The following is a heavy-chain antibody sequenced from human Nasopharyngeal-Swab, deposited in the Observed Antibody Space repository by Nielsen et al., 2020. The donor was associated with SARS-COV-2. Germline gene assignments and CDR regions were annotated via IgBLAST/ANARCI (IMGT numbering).Heavy chain of an antibody. CDR3: ARSKWYYDILTGTGDAFDI. CDR1: GGSFSGYY. D-gene: IGHD3-9*01. Sequence: SETLSLTCAVYGGSFSGYYWSWIRQPPGKGLEWIGEINHSGSTNYNPSLKSRVTISVDTSKNQFSLKLSSVTAADTAVYYCARSKWYYDILTGTGDAFDIWGQGTMVTVSS. J-gene: IGHJ3*02. CDR2: INHSGST. V-gene: IGHV4-34*01.